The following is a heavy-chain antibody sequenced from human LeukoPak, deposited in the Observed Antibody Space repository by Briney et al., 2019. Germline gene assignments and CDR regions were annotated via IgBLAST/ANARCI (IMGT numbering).Heavy chain of an antibody. V-gene: IGHV3-23*01. CDR1: GFTFSSYA. Sequence: GGSLRLSCAASGFTFSSYAMSWVRQAPGKGLEWVSTISGSGGSTYYADSVKGRFTISRDNSKNTLYLQMNSLRAEDTAVYYCAKDLSSGWLTDYWGQGTLVTVSS. CDR2: ISGSGGST. CDR3: AKDLSSGWLTDY. J-gene: IGHJ4*02. D-gene: IGHD6-19*01.